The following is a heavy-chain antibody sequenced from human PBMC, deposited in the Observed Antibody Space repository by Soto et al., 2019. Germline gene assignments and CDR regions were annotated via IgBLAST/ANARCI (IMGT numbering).Heavy chain of an antibody. J-gene: IGHJ4*02. CDR3: ARFRRGPAGLFDKN. D-gene: IGHD2-2*01. V-gene: IGHV4-34*01. Sequence: QVQLQQWGAGLLKPSETLSLTCAVYGGPFSGFYWSWIRQPPGKELEWIGEINQSGSTNYNPSLKSRVTMSVDTSKNQFSLNLRSVTAADTAMYYCARFRRGPAGLFDKNWGPGTLVTVSS. CDR2: INQSGST. CDR1: GGPFSGFY.